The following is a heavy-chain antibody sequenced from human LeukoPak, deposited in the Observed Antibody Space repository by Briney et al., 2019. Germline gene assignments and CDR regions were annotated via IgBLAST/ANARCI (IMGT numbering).Heavy chain of an antibody. Sequence: GGSLRLSCAASGFTFSSYEINWVRQAPGKGLEWISYISGSGSTKYYADSVNGRFTISRDNAKNSYLQMNSLRAEDTAVYYCARVASGSYYVLDYWGQGTLVTVSS. CDR1: GFTFSSYE. CDR2: ISGSGSTK. D-gene: IGHD1-26*01. CDR3: ARVASGSYYVLDY. J-gene: IGHJ4*02. V-gene: IGHV3-48*03.